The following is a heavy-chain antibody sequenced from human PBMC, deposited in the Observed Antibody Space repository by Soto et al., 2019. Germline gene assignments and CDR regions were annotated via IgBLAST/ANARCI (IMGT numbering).Heavy chain of an antibody. J-gene: IGHJ3*02. CDR3: ARGLATLPVCAFDI. CDR2: IYWSGDE. CDR1: GFSLSTSGVG. D-gene: IGHD6-6*01. Sequence: QGTLKESVPPLVNPTQTLTLTCSFSGFSLSTSGVGVGWIRQSPGKALEWLALIYWSGDEHYRPSLKSRLSIIKDTSKNHVVLIMTDMDPVDTATYYCARGLATLPVCAFDIWGQGTMVTVSS. V-gene: IGHV2-5*01.